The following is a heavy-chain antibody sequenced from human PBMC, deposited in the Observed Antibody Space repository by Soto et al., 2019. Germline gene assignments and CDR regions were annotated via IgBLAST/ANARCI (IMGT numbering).Heavy chain of an antibody. J-gene: IGHJ4*02. CDR3: ARDPSTSGRSGHDF. CDR1: GYTFTNYG. V-gene: IGHV1-18*01. CDR2: VSTYNGNT. Sequence: QVQLVQSGVEMKKPGASVKVSCKASGYTFTNYGIGSVRQAPEQGLEWVGWVSTYNGNTNYAQKVQGRVTMTTDRSTSTAYRELTSLRSDDTAGYYCARDPSTSGRSGHDFWGPGTLVTVSS. D-gene: IGHD6-25*01.